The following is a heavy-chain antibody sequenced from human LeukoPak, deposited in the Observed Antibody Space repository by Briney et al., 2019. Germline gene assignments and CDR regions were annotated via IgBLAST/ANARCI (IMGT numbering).Heavy chain of an antibody. V-gene: IGHV1-8*01. D-gene: IGHD2-15*01. Sequence: ASVKVSCTASGYTFTSYDINWVRQATGQGLEWMGWMNPNSGNTGYAQKFQGRVTMTRNTSISTAYMELSSLRSVDTAVYYCARGTHGGGSYYFDYWGQGTLVTVSS. CDR1: GYTFTSYD. J-gene: IGHJ4*02. CDR2: MNPNSGNT. CDR3: ARGTHGGGSYYFDY.